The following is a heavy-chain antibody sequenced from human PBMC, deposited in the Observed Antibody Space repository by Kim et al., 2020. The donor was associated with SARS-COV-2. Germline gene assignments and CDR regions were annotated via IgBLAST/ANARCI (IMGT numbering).Heavy chain of an antibody. Sequence: ADYLWGRLTISRDKYKNTLYLQRNSPRAEDTAVYYCAKDLGAFWSGYSDYWGQGTLVTVSS. V-gene: IGHV3-23*01. D-gene: IGHD3-3*01. J-gene: IGHJ4*02. CDR3: AKDLGAFWSGYSDY.